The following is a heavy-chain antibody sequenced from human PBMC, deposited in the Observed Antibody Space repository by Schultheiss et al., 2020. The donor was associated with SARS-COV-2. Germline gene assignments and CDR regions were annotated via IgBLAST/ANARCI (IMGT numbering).Heavy chain of an antibody. J-gene: IGHJ4*02. D-gene: IGHD1-26*01. CDR3: AHRQVVGATYDF. CDR1: GSSLSTSGVG. CDR2: IYWDDDK. Sequence: SGPTLVKPTQTLTLTYTFSGSSLSTSGVGVGWIRQPPGKALEWLALIYWDDDKRYSPSLQSRLTITKDTSKNQVVLTMTNLGPVDTATYYCAHRQVVGATYDFWGQGTLVTVSS. V-gene: IGHV2-5*02.